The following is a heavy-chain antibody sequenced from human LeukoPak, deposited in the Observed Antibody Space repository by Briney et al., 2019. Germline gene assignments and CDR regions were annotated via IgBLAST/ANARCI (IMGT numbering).Heavy chain of an antibody. CDR1: GYTFTSYG. CDR2: ISAYNGNT. D-gene: IGHD3-3*01. J-gene: IGHJ6*03. CDR3: ARRTSMYYDFRSGLIRPYYYYMDV. V-gene: IGHV1-18*01. Sequence: ASVKVSCKASGYTFTSYGISWVRQAPGQGLEWMGWISAYNGNTNYAQKLQGRVTMTTDTSTSTAYMELRSLRSDDTAVYYCARRTSMYYDFRSGLIRPYYYYMDVWGKGTTVTVSS.